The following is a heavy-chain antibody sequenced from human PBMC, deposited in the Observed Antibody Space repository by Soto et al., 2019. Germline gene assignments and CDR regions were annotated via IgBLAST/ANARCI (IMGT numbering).Heavy chain of an antibody. D-gene: IGHD6-19*01. V-gene: IGHV4-39*01. CDR3: ASRLRAVAAAMAY. CDR1: GDSISDTIYY. Sequence: PSETLSLTCRVSGDSISDTIYYWGWVRQSPGKGLEWIGSIHYSGTTQFHPSLKTRVTISVGTSKHEFSLRLRSVTAADTAVYFCASRLRAVAAAMAYWGQGHPVTVSS. J-gene: IGHJ4*02. CDR2: IHYSGTT.